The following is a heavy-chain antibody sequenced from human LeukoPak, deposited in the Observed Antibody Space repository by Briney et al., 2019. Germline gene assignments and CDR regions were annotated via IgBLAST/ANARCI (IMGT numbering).Heavy chain of an antibody. D-gene: IGHD3-22*01. J-gene: IGHJ4*02. CDR1: GFTFSSYG. CDR2: LTYDGSNK. V-gene: IGHV3-30*03. Sequence: GVSLRFYCAASGFTFSSYGMHWVRQAPGKGLEWVAVLTYDGSNKYYADAVKGRFTISRDNSKNTLYLQMSSLRAEDTAVYYCARDKWKYDSFPAHFHYWGQGALVTVSS. CDR3: ARDKWKYDSFPAHFHY.